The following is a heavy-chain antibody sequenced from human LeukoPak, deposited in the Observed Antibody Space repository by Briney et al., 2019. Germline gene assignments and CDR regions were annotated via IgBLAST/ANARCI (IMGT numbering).Heavy chain of an antibody. CDR1: GYTFTTYA. V-gene: IGHV1-3*01. D-gene: IGHD2-2*01. J-gene: IGHJ4*02. Sequence: GVSVKVSCKASGYTFTTYAMHWVRQAPGQRLEWMGWMNGGNGSTEYSQKFQGRVTITRDTSASTAYMELGSLRSEDTAVYYCARVYCSSTSCHYYFDYWGQGTLDTVSS. CDR2: MNGGNGST. CDR3: ARVYCSSTSCHYYFDY.